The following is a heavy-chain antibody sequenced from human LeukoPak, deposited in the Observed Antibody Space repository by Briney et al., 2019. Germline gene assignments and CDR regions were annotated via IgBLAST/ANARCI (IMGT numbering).Heavy chain of an antibody. V-gene: IGHV4-34*01. CDR3: AREDYSSSWPSPDY. CDR1: GGSFSGYY. CDR2: INHSGST. J-gene: IGHJ4*02. D-gene: IGHD6-13*01. Sequence: SETLSLTCAVYGGSFSGYYWSWIRQPPGKGLEWIGEINHSGSTYYNPSLKSRVTISVDTSKNQFSLKLSSVTAADTAVYYCAREDYSSSWPSPDYWGQGTLVTVSS.